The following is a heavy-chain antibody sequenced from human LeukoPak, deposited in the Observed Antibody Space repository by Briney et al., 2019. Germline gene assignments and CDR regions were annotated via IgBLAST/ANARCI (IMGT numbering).Heavy chain of an antibody. V-gene: IGHV3-23*01. CDR3: AKGYCSGGSCWTFDY. CDR1: GFTFSSYA. D-gene: IGHD2-15*01. J-gene: IGHJ4*02. Sequence: PGGSLRLSCAASGFTFSSYAMSWVRQAPGKGLEWVSAISGSGGSTYYADSVKGRFTISRDNSKNTLYLQMNSLRAEDTAIYYCAKGYCSGGSCWTFDYWGQGTLVTVSS. CDR2: ISGSGGST.